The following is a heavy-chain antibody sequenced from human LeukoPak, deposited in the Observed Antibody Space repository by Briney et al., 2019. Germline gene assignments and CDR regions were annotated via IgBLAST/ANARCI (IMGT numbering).Heavy chain of an antibody. Sequence: PSETLSLTCTVSGGSISSYYWSWIRQPPGKGLEWIGYIYYSGSTNYNPSLKSRVTISVDTSKNQFSLKLSSVTAADTAVYYCARVGSSGYYGYYYYMDVWGRGTTVTVSS. V-gene: IGHV4-59*01. CDR1: GGSISSYY. D-gene: IGHD3-22*01. CDR3: ARVGSSGYYGYYYYMDV. CDR2: IYYSGST. J-gene: IGHJ6*03.